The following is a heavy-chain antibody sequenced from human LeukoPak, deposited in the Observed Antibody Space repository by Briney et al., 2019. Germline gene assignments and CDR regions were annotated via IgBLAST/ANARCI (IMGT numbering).Heavy chain of an antibody. Sequence: PSETLSLTCAVYGGSFSGYYWSWIRQPPGKGLEWIGEINHSGSTNYNPSLKSRVTISVDTSKNQFSLKLSSVTAADTAFYYCARYIVSYSHDAFDIWGQGTMVTVSS. CDR2: INHSGST. CDR3: ARYIVSYSHDAFDI. J-gene: IGHJ3*02. D-gene: IGHD1-26*01. V-gene: IGHV4-34*01. CDR1: GGSFSGYY.